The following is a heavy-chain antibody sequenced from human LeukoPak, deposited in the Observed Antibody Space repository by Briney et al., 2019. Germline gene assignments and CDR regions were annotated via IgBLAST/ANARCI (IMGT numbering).Heavy chain of an antibody. CDR2: ISSSGSTI. J-gene: IGHJ3*02. CDR3: ARRRTYHDSSGYSSDAFAI. Sequence: GGSLRLSCAASGFTFSDYYMSWIRQAPGKGLEWVSYISSSGSTIYYADSVKGRFTISRDNAKNSLYLQMNSLRAEDTAVYYCARRRTYHDSSGYSSDAFAIWGQGTMVTVSS. CDR1: GFTFSDYY. D-gene: IGHD3-22*01. V-gene: IGHV3-11*04.